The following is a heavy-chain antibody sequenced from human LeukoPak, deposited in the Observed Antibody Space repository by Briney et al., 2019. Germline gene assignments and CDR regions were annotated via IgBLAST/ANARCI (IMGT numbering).Heavy chain of an antibody. CDR1: GYTSTGYY. CDR3: ARGRGGYCSSTSCHRLFDY. J-gene: IGHJ4*02. V-gene: IGHV1-2*02. Sequence: ASVKVSCKASGYTSTGYYMHWVRLAPGQGLEWMGWINPNSGGTNYAQKFQGRVTMTRDTSISTAYMELSRLRSDDTAVYYCARGRGGYCSSTSCHRLFDYWGQGTLVTVSS. D-gene: IGHD2-2*02. CDR2: INPNSGGT.